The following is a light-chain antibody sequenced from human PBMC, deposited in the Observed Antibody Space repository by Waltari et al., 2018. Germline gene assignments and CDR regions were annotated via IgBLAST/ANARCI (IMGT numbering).Light chain of an antibody. CDR3: QVWHAAIDPGV. CDR1: NIGRYS. V-gene: IGLV3-21*04. CDR2: YDS. J-gene: IGLJ1*01. Sequence: SYVLTQPPSVSVAPGETARITCGGDNIGRYSLHLYQQKPGQAPVLVIRYDSDRPSGIPERFSGSNSANTATLTISRVEAGDEANYYCQVWHAAIDPGVFGTGTEVTV.